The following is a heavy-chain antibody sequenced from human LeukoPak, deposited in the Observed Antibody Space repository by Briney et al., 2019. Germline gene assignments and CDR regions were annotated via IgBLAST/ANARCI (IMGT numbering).Heavy chain of an antibody. J-gene: IGHJ6*03. CDR2: MNPNSGNT. CDR3: ARGSTYYYDSSGYWGDYYYYMDV. V-gene: IGHV1-8*02. D-gene: IGHD3-22*01. Sequence: EASVKVSCKASGYTFTSYGISWVRQATGQGLEWMGWMNPNSGNTGYAQKFQGRVTMTRNTSISTAYMELSSLRSEDTAVYYCARGSTYYYDSSGYWGDYYYYMDVWGKGTTVTVSS. CDR1: GYTFTSYG.